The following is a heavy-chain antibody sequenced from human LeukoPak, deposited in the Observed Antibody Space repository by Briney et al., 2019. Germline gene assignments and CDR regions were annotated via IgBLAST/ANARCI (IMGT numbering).Heavy chain of an antibody. V-gene: IGHV4-39*01. J-gene: IGHJ3*02. D-gene: IGHD1-26*01. Sequence: PSETLSLTCTVSGGSISSSNYYWGWIRQPPGKGLEWIGSIYYSGSTYYNPSLKSRVTISVDTSKNQFSLKLGSVTASDTAVYYCARQMGNYDAFDIWGQGTMVTVSS. CDR3: ARQMGNYDAFDI. CDR1: GGSISSSNYY. CDR2: IYYSGST.